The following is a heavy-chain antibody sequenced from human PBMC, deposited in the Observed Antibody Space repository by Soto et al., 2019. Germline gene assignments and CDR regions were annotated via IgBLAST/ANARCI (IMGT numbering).Heavy chain of an antibody. Sequence: GGSLSLSCAASGFTFSSYAMSWVRQAPGKGLEWVSAISGSGGSTYYADSVKGRFTISRDNSKNTLYLQMNSLRAEDTAVYYCAKDHYYDILRGAFDIWGQGTMVTVSS. D-gene: IGHD3-9*01. CDR3: AKDHYYDILRGAFDI. CDR1: GFTFSSYA. J-gene: IGHJ3*02. CDR2: ISGSGGST. V-gene: IGHV3-23*01.